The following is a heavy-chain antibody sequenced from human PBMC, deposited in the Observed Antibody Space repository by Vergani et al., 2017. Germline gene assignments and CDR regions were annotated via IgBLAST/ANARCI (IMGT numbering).Heavy chain of an antibody. J-gene: IGHJ4*02. CDR3: ARDSPLYSSGWQTRVSYYFDY. D-gene: IGHD6-19*01. CDR1: GFTFSSYG. Sequence: QVQLVESVGGVVQPGRSLRLSCAASGFTFSSYGMHWVRQAPGKGLEWVAVIWYDGSNKYYADSVKGRFTISRDKSKNTLYLQMNSLRAEDTAVYYCARDSPLYSSGWQTRVSYYFDYWGQGTLVTVSS. CDR2: IWYDGSNK. V-gene: IGHV3-33*01.